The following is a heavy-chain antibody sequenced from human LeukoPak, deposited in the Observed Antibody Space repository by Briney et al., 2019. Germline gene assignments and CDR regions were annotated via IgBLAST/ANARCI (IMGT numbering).Heavy chain of an antibody. J-gene: IGHJ6*04. CDR1: GGSISSYY. Sequence: SETLSLTCTVSGGSISSYYWSWIRQPPGKGLEWIGYIYYSGSTNYNPSLKSRVTISVDTSKNQFSLRLSSVTAADTAVYYCAREPHSMKYYYGSGSLAGILDVWGKGTTVTVSS. CDR2: IYYSGST. CDR3: AREPHSMKYYYGSGSLAGILDV. V-gene: IGHV4-59*01. D-gene: IGHD3-10*01.